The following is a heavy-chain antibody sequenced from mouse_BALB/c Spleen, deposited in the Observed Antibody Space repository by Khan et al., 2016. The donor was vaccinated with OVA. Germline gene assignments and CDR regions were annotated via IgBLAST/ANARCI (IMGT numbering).Heavy chain of an antibody. Sequence: VQLQQSGPELMKPGASVKISCKASGYSFTTYYLHWVMQSHGESLEWIGYVDPFSGCTTYNQKFKGKATLTVDKSSTTAYLHLSNLPSEDSAVYFCTKHGNVAWFTYWGQGTLVTVSA. CDR2: VDPFSGCT. J-gene: IGHJ3*01. D-gene: IGHD2-1*01. CDR3: TKHGNVAWFTY. V-gene: IGHV1S135*01. CDR1: GYSFTTYY.